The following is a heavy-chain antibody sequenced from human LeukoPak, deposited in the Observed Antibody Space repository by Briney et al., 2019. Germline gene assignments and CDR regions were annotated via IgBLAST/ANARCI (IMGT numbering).Heavy chain of an antibody. D-gene: IGHD4-17*01. Sequence: GASVTVSCKASGYTFTGYYMHWVRQAPGQGLEWMGWINPNSGGTNYAQKFQGRVTMIRDTSISTAYMELSRLRSDDTAVYYCHYGDYVADAFDIWGQGTMVTVSS. CDR1: GYTFTGYY. V-gene: IGHV1-2*02. CDR3: HYGDYVADAFDI. CDR2: INPNSGGT. J-gene: IGHJ3*02.